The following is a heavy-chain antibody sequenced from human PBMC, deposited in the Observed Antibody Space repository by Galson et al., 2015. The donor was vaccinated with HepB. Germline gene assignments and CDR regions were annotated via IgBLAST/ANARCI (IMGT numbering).Heavy chain of an antibody. V-gene: IGHV4-4*02. CDR1: GGSISNRNW. D-gene: IGHD2-2*01. CDR3: ARAPRRVVSPALRQQISVTKSGAYDT. Sequence: SETLSLTCAVSGGSISNRNWWSWVRQSPGKGLEWIGEIFHSGITNYNPSLKSRVTMSVDTSKNQISLRLTSVTASDTAMYYCARAPRRVVSPALRQQISVTKSGAYDTWGQGTMVTVSS. CDR2: IFHSGIT. J-gene: IGHJ3*01.